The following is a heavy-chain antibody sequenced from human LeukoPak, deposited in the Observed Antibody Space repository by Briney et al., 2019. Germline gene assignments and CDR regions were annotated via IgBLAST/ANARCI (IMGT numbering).Heavy chain of an antibody. Sequence: ASVKVSCKASGYTFTSYGISWVRQAPGQGLEWMGWISAYNGNTNYAQKLQGRVTMTTDTSTSTAYMELRSLRSDDTAVYYCARDRIPYYYDNSGGPWPLGYFDYWGQGTLVTVSS. V-gene: IGHV1-18*01. CDR2: ISAYNGNT. J-gene: IGHJ4*02. CDR3: ARDRIPYYYDNSGGPWPLGYFDY. CDR1: GYTFTSYG. D-gene: IGHD3-22*01.